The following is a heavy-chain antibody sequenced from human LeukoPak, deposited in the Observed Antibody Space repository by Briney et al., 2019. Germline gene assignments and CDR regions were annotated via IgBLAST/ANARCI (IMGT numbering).Heavy chain of an antibody. Sequence: KPSETLSLTCAVSGGSISSYYWSWIRQPAGKGLEWIGRIYTSGSTNYNPSLKSRVTMSVDTSKNQFSLKLSSVTAADTAVYYCASGADYYDSSGYFDYWGQGTLVTVSS. CDR1: GGSISSYY. CDR2: IYTSGST. CDR3: ASGADYYDSSGYFDY. V-gene: IGHV4-4*07. D-gene: IGHD3-22*01. J-gene: IGHJ4*02.